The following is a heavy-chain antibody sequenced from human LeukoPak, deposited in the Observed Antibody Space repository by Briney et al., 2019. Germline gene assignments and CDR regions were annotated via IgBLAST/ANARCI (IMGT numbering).Heavy chain of an antibody. Sequence: SQTLSLTCAISGDSVSSNTTAWNWIRQSPWRGLEWLGRTYYRSKWYSGYALSVRSRLTVNPDTSKNQYSLQLNSVTPEDTAVYYCVRGGGSFDYWGQGTLVTVSS. J-gene: IGHJ4*02. CDR1: GDSVSSNTTA. CDR2: TYYRSKWYS. V-gene: IGHV6-1*01. CDR3: VRGGGSFDY. D-gene: IGHD3-16*01.